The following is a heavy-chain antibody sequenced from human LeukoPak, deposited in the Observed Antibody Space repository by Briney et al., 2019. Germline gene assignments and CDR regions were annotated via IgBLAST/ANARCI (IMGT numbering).Heavy chain of an antibody. J-gene: IGHJ5*02. CDR1: GGTFSSYA. CDR2: IIPIFGTA. CDR3: ARVWEEGYYGSGSYVSWFDP. V-gene: IGHV1-69*05. Sequence: SVKVSCKASGGTFSSYAISWVRQAPGQGLEWMGGIIPIFGTANYAQKLQGRVTITTDESTSTAYMELSSLRSEDTAVYYCARVWEEGYYGSGSYVSWFDPWGQGTLVTVSS. D-gene: IGHD3-10*01.